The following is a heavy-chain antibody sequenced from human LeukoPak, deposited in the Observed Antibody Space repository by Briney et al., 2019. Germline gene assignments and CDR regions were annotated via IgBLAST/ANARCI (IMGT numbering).Heavy chain of an antibody. CDR1: DDSISCGTYL. J-gene: IGHJ5*02. CDR2: ISSTGST. D-gene: IGHD4-11*01. V-gene: IGHV4-61*02. CDR3: ARLYYYSKLNCIDA. Sequence: SETLSLTCTVSDDSISCGTYLWPWIRQPAGRGLEWIGRISSTGSTNYNPSLKSRVTISIDPTKNQFSLRLKSVTAADTAMYYCARLYYYSKLNCIDAWGQGTLVTVSS.